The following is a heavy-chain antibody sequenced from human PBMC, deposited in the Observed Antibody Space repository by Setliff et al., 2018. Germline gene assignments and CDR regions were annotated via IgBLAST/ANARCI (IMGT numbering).Heavy chain of an antibody. CDR3: AKDRWGYADP. D-gene: IGHD2-2*01. V-gene: IGHV3-23*01. J-gene: IGHJ5*02. Sequence: GGSLRLSCAASGFTLGNFGMNWVRQAPGKGLEWVSFISGGGGETTFYADSVKGRFTVSRDNSKNTLYLHMSSLRTDDTAKYFCAKDRWGYADPWGQGTLVTVSS. CDR2: ISGGGGETT. CDR1: GFTLGNFG.